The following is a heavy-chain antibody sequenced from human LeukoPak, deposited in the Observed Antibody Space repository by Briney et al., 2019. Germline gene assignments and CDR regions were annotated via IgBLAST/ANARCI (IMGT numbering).Heavy chain of an antibody. CDR1: GFTFNIYW. CDR3: ARDGSKPNLAAAGPWFDP. J-gene: IGHJ5*02. V-gene: IGHV3-74*03. CDR2: INSDGSST. Sequence: GGSLRLSCAASGFTFNIYWMHWVRQAPGKGLVWVSRINSDGSSTTYADSVKGRFAISRDNAKNTLYLQMNSLRAEDTAVYYCARDGSKPNLAAAGPWFDPWGQGTLVTVSS. D-gene: IGHD6-13*01.